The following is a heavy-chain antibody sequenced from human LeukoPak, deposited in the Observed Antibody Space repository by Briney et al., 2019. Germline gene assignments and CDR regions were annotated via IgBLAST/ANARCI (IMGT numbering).Heavy chain of an antibody. Sequence: GASVKVSCKASGDTFTSYDINWVRQAPGQGLEWMGWISAYNGNTNYAQKLQGRVTMTTDTSTSTAYMELRSLRSDDTAVYYCAREVYYYDSSGYYPYYFDYWGQGTLVTVSS. CDR1: GDTFTSYD. CDR2: ISAYNGNT. D-gene: IGHD3-22*01. CDR3: AREVYYYDSSGYYPYYFDY. V-gene: IGHV1-18*01. J-gene: IGHJ4*02.